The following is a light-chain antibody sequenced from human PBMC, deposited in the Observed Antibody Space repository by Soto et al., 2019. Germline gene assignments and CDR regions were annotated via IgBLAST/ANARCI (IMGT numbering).Light chain of an antibody. CDR2: GAS. CDR3: QQYGSSSWT. J-gene: IGKJ1*01. Sequence: ELVFTQSPGTLSLSPGERATLSCRASQSVSSSYLAWYQQKPGQAPRLLIYGASSRATGIPDRFSGIGSGTDFTLTISRLEPEDGEVYYCQQYGSSSWTFGQGTKGDIK. V-gene: IGKV3-20*01. CDR1: QSVSSSY.